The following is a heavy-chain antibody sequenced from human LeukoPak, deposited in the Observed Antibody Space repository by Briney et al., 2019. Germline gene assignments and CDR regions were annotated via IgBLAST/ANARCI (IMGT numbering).Heavy chain of an antibody. J-gene: IGHJ4*02. Sequence: SETLSLTCSVSGGSISSSSFYWGWIRQPPGKGLEWIGSISYTGSTYYNPSLKSRVTISVDKSKNQFSLKLSSVTAADTAVYYCARKRLRVRGIDYWGQGTLVTVSS. CDR3: ARKRLRVRGIDY. CDR1: GGSISSSSFY. V-gene: IGHV4-39*07. D-gene: IGHD3-10*01. CDR2: ISYTGST.